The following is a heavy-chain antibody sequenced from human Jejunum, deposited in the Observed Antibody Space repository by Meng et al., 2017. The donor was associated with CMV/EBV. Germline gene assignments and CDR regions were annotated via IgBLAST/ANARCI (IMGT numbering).Heavy chain of an antibody. CDR2: IYWDDDK. Sequence: QIPLKESGPTLVKPTQTITLTCTFSGFSLSTSGHGVGWIRQSPGKALEWLGLIYWDDDKRYSPSLKSGLTITKDTSKNQVVLTMTNMDPVDTATYYCAHRPSYYDFWSGSEWGQGTLVTVSS. D-gene: IGHD3-3*01. J-gene: IGHJ4*02. CDR1: GFSLSTSGHG. V-gene: IGHV2-5*02. CDR3: AHRPSYYDFWSGSE.